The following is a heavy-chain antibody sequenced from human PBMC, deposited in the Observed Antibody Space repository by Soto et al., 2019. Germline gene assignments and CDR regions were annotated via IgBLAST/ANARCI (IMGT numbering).Heavy chain of an antibody. CDR3: ARGGYSYGPDAFDI. V-gene: IGHV1-69*13. CDR1: GGTFSSYA. D-gene: IGHD5-18*01. CDR2: IIPIFGTA. Sequence: SVKVSCKASGGTFSSYAISWVRQAPGQGLEWMGGIIPIFGTANYAQKFQGRVTITADESMSTAYMELSSLRSEDTAVYYCARGGYSYGPDAFDIWGQGTMVTVSS. J-gene: IGHJ3*02.